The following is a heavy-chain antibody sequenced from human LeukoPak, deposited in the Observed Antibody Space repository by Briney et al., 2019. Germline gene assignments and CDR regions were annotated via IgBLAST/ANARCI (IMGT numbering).Heavy chain of an antibody. CDR2: ISYSGST. CDR1: GGSISSNY. CDR3: AGQGGRSGYIDLLLPVDY. J-gene: IGHJ4*02. Sequence: SETLSLTCTVSGGSISSNYWSWIRQPPGKGLEWIGYISYSGSTNYNPSLKSRVTISVDTSKNHFSLRLSSVTAADTAVYYCAGQGGRSGYIDLLLPVDYWGQGSLVTVSS. V-gene: IGHV4-59*08. D-gene: IGHD3-3*01.